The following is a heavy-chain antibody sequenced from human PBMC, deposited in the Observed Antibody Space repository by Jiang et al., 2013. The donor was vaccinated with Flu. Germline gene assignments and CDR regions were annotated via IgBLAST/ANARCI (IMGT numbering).Heavy chain of an antibody. J-gene: IGHJ4*02. Sequence: GSGLVKPSETLSLTCTVSGGSISGYYWSWIRQPPGKGLECIGFIYSSGSTNYNPSLKSRATISVDTPKYQFSLKLSPVTAADTAVYYCARYSSYDYDTRRYLDHWGQGTLVTVSS. CDR1: GGSISGYY. V-gene: IGHV4-59*01. CDR3: ARYSSYDYDTRRYLDH. CDR2: IYSSGST. D-gene: IGHD6-6*01.